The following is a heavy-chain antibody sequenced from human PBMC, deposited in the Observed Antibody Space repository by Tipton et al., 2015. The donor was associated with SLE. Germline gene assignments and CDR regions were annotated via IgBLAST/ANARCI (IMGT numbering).Heavy chain of an antibody. Sequence: TLSLTCTVSGYSISSGYYWGWIRQPPGKGLEWIGEINHSGSTNYNPSLKGRVTISVDTSKNQFSLNLSSVTAADTAVYYCAKRNDFWSGYYGYYYGMDVWGQGTTVTVSS. J-gene: IGHJ6*02. V-gene: IGHV4-38-2*02. CDR3: AKRNDFWSGYYGYYYGMDV. CDR1: GYSISSGYY. CDR2: INHSGST. D-gene: IGHD3-3*01.